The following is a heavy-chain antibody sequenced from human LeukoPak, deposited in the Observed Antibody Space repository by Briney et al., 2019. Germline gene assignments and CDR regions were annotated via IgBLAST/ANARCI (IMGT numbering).Heavy chain of an antibody. Sequence: GGSLRLSCAASGFTFSSYGMHWVRQAPGKGLEWVAVISYDGSNKYYADSVKGRFTISRDNSKNTLYLQMNSLRAEDTAVYYCARDHTTALDYWGQGTLVTVSS. CDR3: ARDHTTALDY. V-gene: IGHV3-30*19. D-gene: IGHD4-17*01. CDR1: GFTFSSYG. CDR2: ISYDGSNK. J-gene: IGHJ4*02.